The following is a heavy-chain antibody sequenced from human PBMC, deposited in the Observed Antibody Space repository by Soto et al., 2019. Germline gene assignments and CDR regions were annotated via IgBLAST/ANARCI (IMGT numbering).Heavy chain of an antibody. D-gene: IGHD3-9*01. CDR2: ISGSGATT. CDR1: GFTFSSYA. V-gene: IGHV3-23*01. J-gene: IGHJ5*01. Sequence: GGSLRLSCAASGFTFSSYAMTWVRQAPGKGLEWVSGISGSGATTSYADSVKGRFTVSRDNSKNTLYLQMNSLRVEDTAVYYSAKLRYFDWSSYNWFEYWGQGTPVTVSS. CDR3: AKLRYFDWSSYNWFEY.